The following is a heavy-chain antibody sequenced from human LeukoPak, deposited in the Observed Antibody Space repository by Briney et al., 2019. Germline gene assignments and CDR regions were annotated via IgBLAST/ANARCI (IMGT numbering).Heavy chain of an antibody. Sequence: PSETLSLTCTVSGGSISSDYWSWIRQPPGKGLEWIGYVYYSGITNYNPSLKSRVTISVGTSKNHFSLKLTSVTAADTAVYYCARLLGWSGPINWFDPWGRGTLVTASS. CDR2: VYYSGIT. CDR3: ARLLGWSGPINWFDP. V-gene: IGHV4-59*08. D-gene: IGHD3-3*01. CDR1: GGSISSDY. J-gene: IGHJ5*02.